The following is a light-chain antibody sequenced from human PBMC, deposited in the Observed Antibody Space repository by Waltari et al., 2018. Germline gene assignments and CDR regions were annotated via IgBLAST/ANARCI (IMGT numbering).Light chain of an antibody. CDR3: MQATHFPWT. Sequence: DVVLTQTPLSSPVTLGQPASISCRSSQSLVHTAGRTSLGWLQQRPGQPPRLLIYKISKRFSGVPDRFSGRGAETDFTLTISRVEAEDVGIYYCMQATHFPWTFGQGTKVEIK. CDR1: QSLVHTAGRTS. V-gene: IGKV2-24*01. CDR2: KIS. J-gene: IGKJ1*01.